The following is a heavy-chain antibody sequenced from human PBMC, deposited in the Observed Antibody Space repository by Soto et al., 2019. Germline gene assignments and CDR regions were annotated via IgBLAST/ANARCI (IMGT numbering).Heavy chain of an antibody. CDR3: ARSFDYVWGSYRSGYFQH. CDR1: GGSISSSNW. V-gene: IGHV4-4*02. Sequence: SETLSLTCAVSGGSISSSNWWSWVRQPPGKGLEWIGEIYHSGSTNYNPSLKSRVTISVDKSKNQFSLKLSSVTAADTAVYYCARSFDYVWGSYRSGYFQHWGQGTLVTVSS. D-gene: IGHD3-16*02. J-gene: IGHJ1*01. CDR2: IYHSGST.